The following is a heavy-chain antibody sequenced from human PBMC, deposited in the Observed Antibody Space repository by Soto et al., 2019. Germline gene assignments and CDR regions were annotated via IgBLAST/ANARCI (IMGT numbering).Heavy chain of an antibody. Sequence: SETLSLTCTVSGGSISSSYYWGWIRQPPGKGLEWIASIYYRGSTYYNPSLKSRVTISADTSKNQFSLKLSSVTAADTAVYYCARSYYDSSGYNPWGQGTLVTVSS. D-gene: IGHD3-22*01. J-gene: IGHJ5*02. V-gene: IGHV4-39*01. CDR1: GGSISSSYY. CDR3: ARSYYDSSGYNP. CDR2: IYYRGST.